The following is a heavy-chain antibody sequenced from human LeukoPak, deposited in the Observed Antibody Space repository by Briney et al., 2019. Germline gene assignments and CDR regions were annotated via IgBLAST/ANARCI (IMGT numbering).Heavy chain of an antibody. CDR1: VGSLRGHN. Sequence: EPRPPTSGAYVGSLRGHNRSWIREPPGKGLEWVGVINDSGSTNYNSCVWTRFTISVKRSMNQFFLNLNSVTAADTAVYYCASESDPITGYFYYYMDVWGRGTTVTVSS. J-gene: IGHJ6*03. V-gene: IGHV4-34*01. CDR2: INDSGST. CDR3: ASESDPITGYFYYYMDV. D-gene: IGHD3-10*01.